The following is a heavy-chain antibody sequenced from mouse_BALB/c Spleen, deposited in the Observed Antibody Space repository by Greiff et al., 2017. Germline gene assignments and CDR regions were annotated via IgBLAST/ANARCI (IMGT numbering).Heavy chain of an antibody. V-gene: IGHV5-6-4*01. CDR3: TRENYYGSSGFAY. J-gene: IGHJ3*01. CDR1: GFTFSSYT. CDR2: ISSGGSYT. Sequence: EVMLVESGGGLVKPGGSLKLSCAASGFTFSSYTMSWVRQTPEKRLEWVATISSGGSYTYYPDSVKGRFTISRDNAKNTLYLQMSSLKSEDTAMYYCTRENYYGSSGFAYWGQGTLVTVSA. D-gene: IGHD1-1*01.